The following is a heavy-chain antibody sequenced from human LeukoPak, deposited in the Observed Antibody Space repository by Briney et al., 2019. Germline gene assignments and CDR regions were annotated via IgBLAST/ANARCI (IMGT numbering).Heavy chain of an antibody. J-gene: IGHJ4*02. V-gene: IGHV1-2*02. CDR3: ARDPRHRISGVGDPPYSFDY. Sequence: ASVKVSCKASGYTFTGYYMHWVRQAPGQGLEWMGWINPNSGGTNYAQKFQGRVTMTRDTSISTAYMELSRLRSDDTAVYYCARDPRHRISGVGDPPYSFDYWGQEPLVTVSS. D-gene: IGHD3-3*01. CDR2: INPNSGGT. CDR1: GYTFTGYY.